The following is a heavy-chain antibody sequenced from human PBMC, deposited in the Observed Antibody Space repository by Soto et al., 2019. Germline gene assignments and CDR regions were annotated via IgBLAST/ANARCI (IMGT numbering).Heavy chain of an antibody. V-gene: IGHV3-66*01. D-gene: IGHD4-17*01. CDR1: GFTVSSNY. Sequence: GGSLRLSCAASGFTVSSNYMSWVRQAPGKGLEWVSVIYSGGSTYYADSVKGRFTISRDNSKNTLYLQMNSLRAEDTAVYYCASPAGTTRNSAFDIWGQGTMVTVSS. CDR2: IYSGGST. J-gene: IGHJ3*02. CDR3: ASPAGTTRNSAFDI.